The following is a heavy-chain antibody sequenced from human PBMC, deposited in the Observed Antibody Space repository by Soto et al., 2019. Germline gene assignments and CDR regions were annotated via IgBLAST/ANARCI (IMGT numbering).Heavy chain of an antibody. CDR2: MNPNSGYT. J-gene: IGHJ5*02. CDR1: GYTFTSYD. Sequence: QVQLVQSGAEVKKPGASVKVSCKASGYTFTSYDINWVRLATGQGIEWMGWMNPNSGYTAYAQKFQGRVTMTRNTSIRTAYMALSSLRSEDTAVYYCARLKQDYALAWGQGTLVTVSS. V-gene: IGHV1-8*01. CDR3: ARLKQDYALA. D-gene: IGHD3-16*01.